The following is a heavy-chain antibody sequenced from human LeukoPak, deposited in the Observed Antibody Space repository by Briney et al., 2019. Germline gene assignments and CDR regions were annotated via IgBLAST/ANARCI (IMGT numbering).Heavy chain of an antibody. CDR1: GFTFSSYA. CDR3: AKVIAAAPLRSIDY. J-gene: IGHJ4*02. Sequence: GGSLRLSCAASGFTFSSYAMHWVRQAPGKGLEWVTIISYDGSNKYYADSVKGRFTISRDNSKNTLYLQMNSLRAEDTAVYYCAKVIAAAPLRSIDYWGQGTLVTVSS. CDR2: ISYDGSNK. D-gene: IGHD6-13*01. V-gene: IGHV3-30-3*01.